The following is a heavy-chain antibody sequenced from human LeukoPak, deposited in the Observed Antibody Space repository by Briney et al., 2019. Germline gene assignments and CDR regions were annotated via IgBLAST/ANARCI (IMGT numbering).Heavy chain of an antibody. J-gene: IGHJ4*02. D-gene: IGHD2-15*01. V-gene: IGHV1-69*04. CDR2: IIPILGIA. Sequence: RASVKVSCKASGGTFSSYAISWVRQAPGQGLEWMGRIIPILGIANYAQKFQGRVTITADKSTSTAYMELSSLRAEDTAVYYCAKIVGGLYYFDYWGQGTLVTVSS. CDR3: AKIVGGLYYFDY. CDR1: GGTFSSYA.